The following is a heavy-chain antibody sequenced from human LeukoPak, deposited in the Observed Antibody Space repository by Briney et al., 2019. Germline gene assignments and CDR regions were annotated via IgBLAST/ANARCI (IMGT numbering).Heavy chain of an antibody. Sequence: GGSLRLSCAASGFTVSSNYMSWVRQAPGKGLKWVSVIYSGGSTYYADSVKGRFTISRDNSKNTLYLQMNSLRAEDTAVYYCASRATVTTDRFWFDPWGQGTLVTVSS. J-gene: IGHJ5*02. CDR2: IYSGGST. D-gene: IGHD4-11*01. CDR1: GFTVSSNY. V-gene: IGHV3-53*01. CDR3: ASRATVTTDRFWFDP.